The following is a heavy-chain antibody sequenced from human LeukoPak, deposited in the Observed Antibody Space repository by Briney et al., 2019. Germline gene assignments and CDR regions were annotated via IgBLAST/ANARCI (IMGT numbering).Heavy chain of an antibody. Sequence: PGGSLRLSCAASGFTFSSSGMHWVRQAPGKGLEWVAVIWYDGSNKYYADSVKGRFTLSRDNSKNTLYLQMNSLRAEDTAVYYCARDKQSRGSGSFDYWGQGTLVTVSS. CDR2: IWYDGSNK. D-gene: IGHD3-10*01. CDR1: GFTFSSSG. V-gene: IGHV3-33*08. J-gene: IGHJ4*02. CDR3: ARDKQSRGSGSFDY.